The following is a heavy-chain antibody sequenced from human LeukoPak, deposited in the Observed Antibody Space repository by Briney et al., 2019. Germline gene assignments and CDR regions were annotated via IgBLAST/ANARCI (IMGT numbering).Heavy chain of an antibody. J-gene: IGHJ5*02. D-gene: IGHD3-22*01. V-gene: IGHV3-23*01. Sequence: GGSLRLSCAASGFTFSSYAMSWVHQAPGTGLEWVSTISGSGDSTFYADTVKGRFTISRDNSKNTLYLQMNSLRAEDTAVYYCAKDKNTMIVVVRSPLSWFDPWGQGTLVTVSS. CDR3: AKDKNTMIVVVRSPLSWFDP. CDR1: GFTFSSYA. CDR2: ISGSGDST.